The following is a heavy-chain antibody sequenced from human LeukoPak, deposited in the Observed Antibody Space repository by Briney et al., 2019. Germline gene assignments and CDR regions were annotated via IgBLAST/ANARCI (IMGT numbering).Heavy chain of an antibody. CDR3: ASFYCSGGSCYQYFSYYYMDV. CDR1: GGSISSRSYY. CDR2: IYYSGST. V-gene: IGHV4-39*01. J-gene: IGHJ6*03. D-gene: IGHD2-15*01. Sequence: SETLSLTCTVSGGSISSRSYYWGWIRQPPGKGLEWIGSIYYSGSTYYNPSLQSRVTISVDTSKNQFSLKLNSVAAADTAVYYCASFYCSGGSCYQYFSYYYMDVWGKGTTVTISS.